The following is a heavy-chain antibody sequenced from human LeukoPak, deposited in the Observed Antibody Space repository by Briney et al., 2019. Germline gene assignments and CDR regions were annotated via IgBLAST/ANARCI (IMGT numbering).Heavy chain of an antibody. D-gene: IGHD3-22*01. CDR3: ARDADYSDSSGFDY. CDR2: IYTSGNT. J-gene: IGHJ4*02. Sequence: SETLSHTCTGSGGSISSYYWSGIRQPAGKGLEWIGRIYTSGNTNYNPSLKSRVTMSVDTSKNHSSLTLSSVTAADTAVYYCARDADYSDSSGFDYWAQGTLVPVSS. CDR1: GGSISSYY. V-gene: IGHV4-4*07.